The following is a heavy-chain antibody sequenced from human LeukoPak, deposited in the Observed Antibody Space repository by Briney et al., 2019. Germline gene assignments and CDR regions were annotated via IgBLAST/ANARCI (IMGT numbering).Heavy chain of an antibody. CDR3: ARHKGYDFWSGYWDY. Sequence: GESLKISCKGSGYSFTSYWIGWVRQMPGKGLEWMGIIYPGDSDTRYSPSFRGQVTISADKSISTAYLQWSSLKASDTAMYYCARHKGYDFWSGYWDYWGQGTLVTVSS. CDR2: IYPGDSDT. V-gene: IGHV5-51*01. J-gene: IGHJ4*02. CDR1: GYSFTSYW. D-gene: IGHD3-3*01.